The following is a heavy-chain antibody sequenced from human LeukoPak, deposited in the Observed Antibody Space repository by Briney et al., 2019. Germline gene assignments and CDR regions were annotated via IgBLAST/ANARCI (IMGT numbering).Heavy chain of an antibody. D-gene: IGHD3-16*01. V-gene: IGHV3-11*06. CDR1: GFTFSDYY. CDR2: ISGSGLYT. Sequence: PRGSLRLSCAASGFTFSDYYMSWIRQAPGKGLEWVSCISGSGLYTNYADSVKGRFTISRDNAKNSLYLQMNSLRAEDTAVYYCARGDGWGDAFGIWGQGTMVTVSS. CDR3: ARGDGWGDAFGI. J-gene: IGHJ3*02.